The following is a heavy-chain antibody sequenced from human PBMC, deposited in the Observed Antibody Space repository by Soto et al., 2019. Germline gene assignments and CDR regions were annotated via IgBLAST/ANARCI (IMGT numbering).Heavy chain of an antibody. CDR1: GGSFSDFA. D-gene: IGHD2-15*01. J-gene: IGHJ4*02. V-gene: IGHV1-69*06. CDR3: ARGAIVAVPAALSSYHDYTNYRFDS. Sequence: QVQLAQSGAEMTKPGSSVKVSCRASGGSFSDFAFSWVRQAPGQGLEWMGGMIPMFAATKYAQRLQDRVTITADKSTNTVYLALNSLTSEDTAIYYCARGAIVAVPAALSSYHDYTNYRFDSWGQGTLVTVSS. CDR2: MIPMFAAT.